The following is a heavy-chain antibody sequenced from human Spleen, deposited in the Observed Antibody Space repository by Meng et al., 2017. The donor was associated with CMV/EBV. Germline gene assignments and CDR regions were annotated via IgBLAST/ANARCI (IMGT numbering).Heavy chain of an antibody. V-gene: IGHV3-23*01. Sequence: GSMGLACEVAGCTFMYYAMTSVRHAPGRGLEWVSGIGASGGDRYYADSVKGRFTIFRDNYKNTLYLQMNNLRVEDTAVYYCMKRPEYWGQGTLVTVSS. CDR3: MKRPEY. CDR2: IGASGGDR. J-gene: IGHJ4*02. D-gene: IGHD1-14*01. CDR1: GCTFMYYA.